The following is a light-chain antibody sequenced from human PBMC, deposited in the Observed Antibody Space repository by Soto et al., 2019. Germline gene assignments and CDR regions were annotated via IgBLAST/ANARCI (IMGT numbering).Light chain of an antibody. V-gene: IGKV3-20*01. CDR1: QSVNSN. CDR2: GAS. CDR3: QQYGSSPT. Sequence: EVVMTQSPATLSVSPGERATLSCRASQSVNSNLAWYQQKPGQAPRLLIYGASSRATGIPDRFSGSGSGTDFTLTISRLEPEDFAVYYCQQYGSSPTFGLGTKVDIK. J-gene: IGKJ1*01.